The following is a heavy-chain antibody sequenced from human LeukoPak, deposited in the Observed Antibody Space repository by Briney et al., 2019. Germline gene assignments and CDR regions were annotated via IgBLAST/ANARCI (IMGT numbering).Heavy chain of an antibody. CDR3: ARAKMVRGVSNFDY. J-gene: IGHJ4*02. CDR2: IYYSGST. D-gene: IGHD3-10*01. V-gene: IGHV4-59*01. CDR1: GGSNSSYY. Sequence: SETLSLTCTVSGGSNSSYYWCWIRQPPGKGLEWIGYIYYSGSTNYNPSIKSRVTISVETSKNQFSLKLSSETAADTAVYYCARAKMVRGVSNFDYWGQGTLVTVSS.